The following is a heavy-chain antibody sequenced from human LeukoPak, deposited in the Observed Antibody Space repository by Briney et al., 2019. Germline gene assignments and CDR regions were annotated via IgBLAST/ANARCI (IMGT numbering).Heavy chain of an antibody. CDR1: GYSFTSYW. J-gene: IGHJ4*02. CDR3: ARQSQGGYRNGVDY. Sequence: GESLKISCKGSGYSFTSYWIGWVRQMPGKGLEWMGIIYPDGSDTRYSPSFQGHVTISADKSISTAYLQWSSLKASDTAIYYCARQSQGGYRNGVDYWGREPWSPSPQ. CDR2: IYPDGSDT. D-gene: IGHD5-18*01. V-gene: IGHV5-51*01.